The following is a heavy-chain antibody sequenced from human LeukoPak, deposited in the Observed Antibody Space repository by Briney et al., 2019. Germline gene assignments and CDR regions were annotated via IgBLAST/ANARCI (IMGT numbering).Heavy chain of an antibody. CDR1: GFTFSNNW. CDR3: AKVGRSGWPLDN. D-gene: IGHD6-19*01. J-gene: IGHJ4*02. CDR2: VKKDASEK. Sequence: PGGSLRLSCAASGFTFSNNWMTWVRQAPGKGLEWVASVKKDASEKYYVDSVKGRFAISKDNAKNSLYLQMNSLRVEDTAVYYCAKVGRSGWPLDNWGQGTLVTVSS. V-gene: IGHV3-7*01.